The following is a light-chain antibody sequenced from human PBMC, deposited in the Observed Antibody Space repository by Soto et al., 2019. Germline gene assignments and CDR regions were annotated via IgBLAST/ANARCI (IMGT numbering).Light chain of an antibody. CDR3: QQYGTSPLT. CDR1: KSVGSTS. V-gene: IGKV3-20*01. J-gene: IGKJ3*01. CDR2: GVS. Sequence: EIVLTQSPGTLSLSPGERATPSCRASKSVGSTSLAWYRQKPGQAPKLLIYGVSSRATGIPDRFSGSGSGTDFTLTISRLEPEDFAVYYCQQYGTSPLTFGPGTKVDI.